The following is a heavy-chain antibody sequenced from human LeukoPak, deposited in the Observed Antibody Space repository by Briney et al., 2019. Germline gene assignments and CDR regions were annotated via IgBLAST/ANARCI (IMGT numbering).Heavy chain of an antibody. Sequence: GGSLRLSCAASGFTFSSYGMHWVRQAPGKGLEWVAVIWYDGSNKYYADSVKGRFTISRDNSKNTLYLQMNSLRAEDTAVYYCAKRDYYGSGDYYYYGMDVWGQGTTVTVSS. CDR3: AKRDYYGSGDYYYYGMDV. CDR1: GFTFSSYG. D-gene: IGHD3-10*01. J-gene: IGHJ6*02. CDR2: IWYDGSNK. V-gene: IGHV3-33*06.